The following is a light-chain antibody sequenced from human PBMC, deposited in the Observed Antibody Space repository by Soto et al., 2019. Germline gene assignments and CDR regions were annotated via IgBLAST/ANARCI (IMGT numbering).Light chain of an antibody. CDR2: AAS. Sequence: ELVLTQSPGTLPLSPGDRATLSCRASLSLPSRSLAWYQQRPGQAPRVLISAASTRAADIPDRFSGSGSGTDFTLTINRLEPEDFAVYYCQQYDYSPRTFGQGTKVEVK. J-gene: IGKJ1*01. CDR1: LSLPSRS. V-gene: IGKV3-20*01. CDR3: QQYDYSPRT.